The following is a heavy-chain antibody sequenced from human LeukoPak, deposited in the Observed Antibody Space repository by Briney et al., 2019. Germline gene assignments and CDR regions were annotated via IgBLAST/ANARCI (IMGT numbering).Heavy chain of an antibody. D-gene: IGHD4-17*01. V-gene: IGHV3-23*01. CDR1: GFTFSSYA. CDR3: AKDGDYGDYANWFDP. J-gene: IGHJ5*02. CDR2: ISGSGGST. Sequence: GGSLRLSCAASGFTFSSYAMGWVRQAPGKGLGWVSAISGSGGSTYYADSVKGRFTISRDNSKNTLYLQMNSLRAEDTAVYYCAKDGDYGDYANWFDPWGQGTLVTVSS.